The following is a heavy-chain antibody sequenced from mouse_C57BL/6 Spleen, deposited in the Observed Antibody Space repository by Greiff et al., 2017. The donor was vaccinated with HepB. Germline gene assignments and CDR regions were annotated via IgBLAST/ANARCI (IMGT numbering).Heavy chain of an antibody. D-gene: IGHD1-1*01. CDR1: GYTFTSYW. Sequence: QVQLQQPGAELVRPGTSVKLSCKASGYTFTSYWMHWVKRRPGQGLEWIGVIDPSDSYTNYNQKFKGKATLTVDTSSSTAYMQLSSLTSEDSAVYYCARPYGSSPYAMDYWGQGTSVTVSS. V-gene: IGHV1-59*01. CDR2: IDPSDSYT. J-gene: IGHJ4*01. CDR3: ARPYGSSPYAMDY.